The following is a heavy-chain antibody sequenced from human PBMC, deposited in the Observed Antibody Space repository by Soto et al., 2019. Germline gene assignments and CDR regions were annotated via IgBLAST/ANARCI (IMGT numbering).Heavy chain of an antibody. Sequence: QITLKESGPTLVTPTQTLTLTCTFSGFSLSTSEVGVCWIRQPPGQALEWLDLFYWDADKRSSPSLKCRLTIAKDTSKGQVVLTITNMYPVDIATYYCSHSYGGFEELIRHRYPTWLDPRGQGALGTVSS. J-gene: IGHJ5*02. CDR3: SHSYGGFEELIRHRYPTWLDP. D-gene: IGHD3-10*01. CDR1: GFSLSTSEVG. CDR2: FYWDADK. V-gene: IGHV2-5*02.